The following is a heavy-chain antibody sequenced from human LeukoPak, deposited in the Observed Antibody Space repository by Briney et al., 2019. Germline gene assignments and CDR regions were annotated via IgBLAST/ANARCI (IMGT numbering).Heavy chain of an antibody. CDR2: ISYSGST. CDR1: GGSISSGSHY. V-gene: IGHV4-39*01. CDR3: ARGDPSGSYSTY. D-gene: IGHD1-26*01. Sequence: SETLSLTCTVSGGSISSGSHYWGWIRQPPGKGLEVIGSISYSGSTYYNPSLKSRVTISVDTSTTTNQISLKLSSVTAADTAVYYCARGDPSGSYSTYWGQGTLVTVSS. J-gene: IGHJ4*02.